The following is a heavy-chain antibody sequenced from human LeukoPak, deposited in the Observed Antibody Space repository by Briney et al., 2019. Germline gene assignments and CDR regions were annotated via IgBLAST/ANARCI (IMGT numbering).Heavy chain of an antibody. CDR3: ARGRGYYDTRGAFDI. D-gene: IGHD3-22*01. CDR2: IYYRGST. CDR1: GGSISSYY. Sequence: SETLSLTCTVSGGSISSYYWSWIRQPPGKGLEWIGYIYYRGSTNYNPSLKSRVTISVDTSKNQFSLKLSSVTAADTAVYYCARGRGYYDTRGAFDIWGQGTMVTVSS. J-gene: IGHJ3*02. V-gene: IGHV4-59*01.